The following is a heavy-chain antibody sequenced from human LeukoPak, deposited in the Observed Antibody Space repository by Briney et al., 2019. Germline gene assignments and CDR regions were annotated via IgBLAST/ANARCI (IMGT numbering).Heavy chain of an antibody. D-gene: IGHD3-10*01. J-gene: IGHJ4*02. CDR3: ARLVSESRGQTSFDY. V-gene: IGHV4-61*02. Sequence: PSETLSLTWTVAGRSISTVSYYWSWLRQPAGKGLEWIALTYTTGTTNYNPSLRTRGTISVDTSQNQFSLKFSSVTTAETTIEYCARLVSESRGQTSFDYWGQGTLVTVSS. CDR2: TYTTGTT. CDR1: GRSISTVSYY.